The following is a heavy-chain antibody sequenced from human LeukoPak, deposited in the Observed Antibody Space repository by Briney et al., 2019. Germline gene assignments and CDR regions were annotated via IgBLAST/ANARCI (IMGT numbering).Heavy chain of an antibody. CDR2: ISSSGGST. J-gene: IGHJ4*02. CDR1: GFTFRSFV. CDR3: AREVNWRFDY. Sequence: GRSLRLSCAASGFTFRSFVMHWVRQAPGKGLEYVSAISSSGGSTYYADSVKGRFTISRDNSKNTLYLQMGSLRGEDMAVYYCAREVNWRFDYWGQGTLVTVSS. V-gene: IGHV3-64*02. D-gene: IGHD1-1*01.